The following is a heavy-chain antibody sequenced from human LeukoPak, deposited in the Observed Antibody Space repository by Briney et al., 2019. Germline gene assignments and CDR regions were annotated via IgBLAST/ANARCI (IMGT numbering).Heavy chain of an antibody. CDR2: IYTSGST. Sequence: SETLSLTCTASGGSISSGSYYWSWIRQPAGKGLEWIGRIYTSGSTNYNPSLKSRVTISVDTSKNQFSLKLSSVTAADTAVYYCARLPYCSSTSCFYYFDYWGQGTLVTVSS. CDR1: GGSISSGSYY. CDR3: ARLPYCSSTSCFYYFDY. V-gene: IGHV4-61*02. D-gene: IGHD2-2*01. J-gene: IGHJ4*02.